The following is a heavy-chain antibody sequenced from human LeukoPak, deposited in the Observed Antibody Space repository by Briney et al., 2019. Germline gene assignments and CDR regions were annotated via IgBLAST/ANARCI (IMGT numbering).Heavy chain of an antibody. Sequence: GASVKVSCKASGYTFTSYGISWVRQAPGQGLEWMGWISAYNGNTNYAQKLQGRVTMTEDTSTDTAYMELSSLRSEDTAVYYCATNIVVVTALQHEYYFDYWGQGTLVTVSS. CDR3: ATNIVVVTALQHEYYFDY. CDR1: GYTFTSYG. J-gene: IGHJ4*02. CDR2: ISAYNGNT. D-gene: IGHD2-21*02. V-gene: IGHV1-18*01.